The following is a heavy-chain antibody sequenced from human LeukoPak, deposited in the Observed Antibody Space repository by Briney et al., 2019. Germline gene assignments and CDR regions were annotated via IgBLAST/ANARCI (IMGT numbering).Heavy chain of an antibody. D-gene: IGHD4-17*01. J-gene: IGHJ4*02. CDR1: EFTFSIYS. Sequence: GGSLRLSCAASEFTFSIYSMNWVRQAPGKGLEWVSYISSSSSTIYYADSVKGRFTISRDSAKNSLYLQMNGLRDEDTAVYYCARDYYGDYSLDYWGQGTLVTVSS. CDR2: ISSSSSTI. CDR3: ARDYYGDYSLDY. V-gene: IGHV3-48*02.